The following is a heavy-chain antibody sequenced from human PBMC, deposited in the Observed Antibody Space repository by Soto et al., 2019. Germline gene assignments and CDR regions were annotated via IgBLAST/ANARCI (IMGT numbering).Heavy chain of an antibody. Sequence: ASVKVSCKASGGTFSSYAISWVRQAPGQGLEWMGGIIPIFGTANYAQKFQGRVTITADESTSTAYMELSSLRSEDTAVYYCARDRSGYYPNWFDPWGQGTLVTVSS. CDR2: IIPIFGTA. D-gene: IGHD3-22*01. V-gene: IGHV1-69*13. CDR3: ARDRSGYYPNWFDP. CDR1: GGTFSSYA. J-gene: IGHJ5*02.